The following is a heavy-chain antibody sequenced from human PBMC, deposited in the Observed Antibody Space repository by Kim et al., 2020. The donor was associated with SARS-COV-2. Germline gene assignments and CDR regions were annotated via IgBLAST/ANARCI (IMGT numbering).Heavy chain of an antibody. D-gene: IGHD3-10*01. CDR2: IIPIFGTA. V-gene: IGHV1-69*13. Sequence: SVKVSCKASGGTFSSYAISWVRQAPGQGLEWMGGIIPIFGTANYAQKFQGRVTITADESTSTAYMELSSLRSEDTAVYYCARDFRDRFGELYFDYWGQGTLVTVSS. J-gene: IGHJ4*02. CDR1: GGTFSSYA. CDR3: ARDFRDRFGELYFDY.